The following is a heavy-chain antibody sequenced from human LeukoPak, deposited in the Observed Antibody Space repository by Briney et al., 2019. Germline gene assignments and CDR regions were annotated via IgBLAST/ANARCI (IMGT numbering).Heavy chain of an antibody. CDR1: GGSISSGGYY. CDR2: IYYSGST. V-gene: IGHV4-31*03. Sequence: SETLSLTCTVSGGSISSGGYYWSWIRQHPRKGLEWIGYIYYSGSTYYNPSLKSRVTISVDTSKNQFSLKLSSVTAADTAVYYCARWAQQLYYFDYWGQGTLVTVSS. J-gene: IGHJ4*02. D-gene: IGHD6-13*01. CDR3: ARWAQQLYYFDY.